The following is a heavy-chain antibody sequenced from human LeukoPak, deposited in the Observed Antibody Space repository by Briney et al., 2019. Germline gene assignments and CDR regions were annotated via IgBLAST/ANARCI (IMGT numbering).Heavy chain of an antibody. J-gene: IGHJ3*01. V-gene: IGHV3-74*03. CDR2: LSTDGTTT. D-gene: IGHD7-27*01. CDR1: GFIFSTYW. CDR3: AREDDSWGPNNLDL. Sequence: QPGGSLRLSCAASGFIFSTYWMHWVRQAPGKGLAWVARLSTDGTTTTYADSVKGRFTISRGNAKNTLYLQMNSLRAEDTAVYYCAREDDSWGPNNLDLWGQGTWSPSPQ.